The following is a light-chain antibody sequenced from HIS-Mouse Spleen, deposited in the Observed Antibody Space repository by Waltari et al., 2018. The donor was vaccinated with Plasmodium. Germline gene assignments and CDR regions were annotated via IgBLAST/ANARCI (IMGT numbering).Light chain of an antibody. CDR3: QSADSSGTYRV. CDR2: KDS. Sequence: SYELTQPPSVSVSPGQTARITCSGDALPKQYAYWYQQKPGQAPVLVIYKDSERPSGIGGRFCGASSGTTVTWNISGGQAEDEADYYCQSADSSGTYRVVGGGTKLTVL. V-gene: IGLV3-25*03. CDR1: ALPKQY. J-gene: IGLJ2*01.